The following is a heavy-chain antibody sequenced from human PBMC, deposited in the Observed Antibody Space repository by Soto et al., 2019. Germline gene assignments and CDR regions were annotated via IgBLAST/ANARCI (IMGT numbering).Heavy chain of an antibody. Sequence: ASVNVSCRASAYTSNSDGIRWVRQAPEQGLEWLGWIIAYNDNTNYAQMLQGSAIMSTDPSRRTGYMVLRSLRFAVTAVFYCARDIPSYYYDRSGYHNWFNAWG. V-gene: IGHV1-18*01. CDR1: AYTSNSDG. D-gene: IGHD3-22*01. CDR2: IIAYNDNT. J-gene: IGHJ5*01. CDR3: ARDIPSYYYDRSGYHNWFNA.